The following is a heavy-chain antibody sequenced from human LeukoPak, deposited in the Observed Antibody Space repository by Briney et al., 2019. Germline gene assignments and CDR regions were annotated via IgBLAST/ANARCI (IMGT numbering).Heavy chain of an antibody. V-gene: IGHV3-30*02. CDR3: VRDFEWSFDT. D-gene: IGHD3-3*01. Sequence: QAGGSLRLSCAASGFTFNKHGMHWVRQAPGKGLEWFSFIRNDGNDKYYADSVKGRFTISRDNSKNTLYLQMNSLRPEDTALYYCVRDFEWSFDTWDQGTLVPVSS. CDR1: GFTFNKHG. CDR2: IRNDGNDK. J-gene: IGHJ4*02.